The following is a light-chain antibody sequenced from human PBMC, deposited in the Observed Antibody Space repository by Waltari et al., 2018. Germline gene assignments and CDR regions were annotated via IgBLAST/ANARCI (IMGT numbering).Light chain of an antibody. V-gene: IGKV3-15*01. CDR1: QNVISK. J-gene: IGKJ5*01. CDR2: DAS. Sequence: TVTTQSPASLPVSPGEGAILSGWARQNVISKLAWCKQQPGQAPSLLIFDASTRATGIPARFIGSGSGTEFSLTISSLQSEDFAVYYCQQYNNWPPITFGQGTRLEIK. CDR3: QQYNNWPPIT.